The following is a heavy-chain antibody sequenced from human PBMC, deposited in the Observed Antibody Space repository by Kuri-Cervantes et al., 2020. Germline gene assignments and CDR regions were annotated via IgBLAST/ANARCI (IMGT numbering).Heavy chain of an antibody. Sequence: GGSLRLSCAASGFTFDDYAMHWVRQAPGKGLEWISYISSSGYTMYYAASVKGRFTISRDNAKKSLYLQVNSLRAEDTAVYYCARDRSPGPNAFDIWGQGTMVTVSS. J-gene: IGHJ3*02. CDR2: ISSSGYTM. CDR3: ARDRSPGPNAFDI. CDR1: GFTFDDYA. V-gene: IGHV3-11*04.